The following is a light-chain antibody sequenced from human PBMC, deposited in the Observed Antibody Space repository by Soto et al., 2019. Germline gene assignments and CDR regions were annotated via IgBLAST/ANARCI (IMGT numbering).Light chain of an antibody. J-gene: IGKJ1*01. CDR1: QSISSW. CDR3: QQYNSYSGT. CDR2: DAS. V-gene: IGKV1-5*01. Sequence: VDRVPVTCRASQSISSWLAWYQQKPGKAPKLLIYDASSLESGVPSRFSGSGSGTESTLTTSSLQPDDFATYYCQQYNSYSGTFGQGTKVDIK.